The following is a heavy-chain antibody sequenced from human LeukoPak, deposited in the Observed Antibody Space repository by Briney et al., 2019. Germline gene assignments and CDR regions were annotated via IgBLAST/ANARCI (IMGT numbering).Heavy chain of an antibody. Sequence: GGSLRLSCAASGFTFSSYSMNWVRQAPGKGLEWVSSISSSSSYIYYADSVKGRFTISRDNAKNSLYLQMNSLRAEDTAVYYCARVLVVPAADNDYWGRGALVTVSS. D-gene: IGHD2-2*01. CDR1: GFTFSSYS. CDR2: ISSSSSYI. V-gene: IGHV3-21*01. J-gene: IGHJ4*02. CDR3: ARVLVVPAADNDY.